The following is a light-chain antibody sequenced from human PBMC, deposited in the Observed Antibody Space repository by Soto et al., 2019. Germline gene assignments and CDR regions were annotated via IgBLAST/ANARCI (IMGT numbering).Light chain of an antibody. V-gene: IGKV3-15*01. CDR3: QQYNEWPPLT. CDR1: RSISNN. CDR2: GAS. J-gene: IGKJ4*01. Sequence: IVMTQSPATLSASPGERATLSCRARRSISNNVAWYQQKPGQAPRLLLYGASTRATGIPARVSASGSGTEFTLTISSLQSEDFAVYFCQQYNEWPPLTFGGATKVEI.